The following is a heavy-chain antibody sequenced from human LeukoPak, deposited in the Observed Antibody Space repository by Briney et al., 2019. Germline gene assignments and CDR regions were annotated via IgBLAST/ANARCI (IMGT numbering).Heavy chain of an antibody. J-gene: IGHJ4*02. Sequence: SETLSLTCAVYGGSFSGYYWSWIRQPPGKGLEWIGEINHSGSTNYNPSLKSRVTISVDTSKNQFSLKLSSVTAADTAVYYCASASYGGNPYLFDYWGQGTLVTVSS. CDR1: GGSFSGYY. V-gene: IGHV4-34*01. CDR2: INHSGST. D-gene: IGHD4-23*01. CDR3: ASASYGGNPYLFDY.